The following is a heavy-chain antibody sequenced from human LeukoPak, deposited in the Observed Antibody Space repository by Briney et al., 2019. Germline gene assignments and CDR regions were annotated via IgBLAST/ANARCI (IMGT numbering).Heavy chain of an antibody. Sequence: GGSPRLSCAASGFTFSSYSMNWVRQAPGKGLEWVSSISSSSSYIYYADSVKGRFTISRDNAKNSLYLQMNSLRADDTAMYYCAKDHLGMDMIVVVLDSWGLGTLVTVSS. D-gene: IGHD3-22*01. V-gene: IGHV3-21*04. CDR1: GFTFSSYS. CDR3: AKDHLGMDMIVVVLDS. J-gene: IGHJ4*02. CDR2: ISSSSSYI.